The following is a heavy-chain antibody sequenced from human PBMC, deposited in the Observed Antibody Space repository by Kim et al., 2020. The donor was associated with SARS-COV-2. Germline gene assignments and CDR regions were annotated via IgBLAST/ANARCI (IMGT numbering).Heavy chain of an antibody. CDR3: ARHGHEYSTSSYYYYGMDV. V-gene: IGHV5-10-1*01. CDR1: GYSFTSYW. D-gene: IGHD6-6*01. CDR2: IDLSDSYA. J-gene: IGHJ6*01. Sequence: GESLKISCKGSGYSFTSYWISWVRQMPGKGLEWMGRIDLSDSYAKYSPSFQGHVTISADKSISTAYLQWISLKASDTAMYYCARHGHEYSTSSYYYYGMDVWGLGTTVTVSS.